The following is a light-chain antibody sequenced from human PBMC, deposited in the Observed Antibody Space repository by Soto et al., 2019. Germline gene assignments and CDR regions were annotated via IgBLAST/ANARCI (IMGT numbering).Light chain of an antibody. CDR3: CPYTRGTGV. CDR1: TSDVGGYNF. CDR2: NAF. J-gene: IGLJ3*02. V-gene: IGLV2-14*03. Sequence: QSALTQPASVSGSPGQSITISCTGTTSDVGGYNFVSWYQHHPGQAPKLMIYNAFDRPSGVSNRFSGSKSGNTASLTLSGLQAEDEAHYYCCPYTRGTGVFGGGTKLTVL.